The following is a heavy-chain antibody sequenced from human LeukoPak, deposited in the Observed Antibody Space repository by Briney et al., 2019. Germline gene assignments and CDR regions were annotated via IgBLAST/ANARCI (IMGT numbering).Heavy chain of an antibody. J-gene: IGHJ4*02. CDR2: ISGSGSST. V-gene: IGHV3-23*01. Sequence: GGPLRLSCAASGFTFSSYAMSWVRQTPGKGLEWVSGISGSGSSTYYADSVKGRFTISRDKSKNTLYLQMNSLRAEDTAVYYCAKDLILSGYSYGPIFDYWGQGTLVTVSS. CDR1: GFTFSSYA. CDR3: AKDLILSGYSYGPIFDY. D-gene: IGHD5-18*01.